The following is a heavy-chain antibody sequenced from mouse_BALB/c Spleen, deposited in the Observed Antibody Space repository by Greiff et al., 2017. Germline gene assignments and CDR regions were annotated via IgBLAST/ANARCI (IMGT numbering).Heavy chain of an antibody. J-gene: IGHJ2*01. CDR1: GFTFTDYY. CDR3: ARDIGAYFDY. CDR2: IRNKANGYTT. V-gene: IGHV7-3*02. Sequence: EVQLVESGGGLVQPGGSLRLSCATSGFTFTDYYMSWVRQPPGKALEWLGFIRNKANGYTTEYSASVKGRFTISRDNSQSILYLQMNTLRAEDSATYYCARDIGAYFDYWGQGTTLTVSS. D-gene: IGHD2-14*01.